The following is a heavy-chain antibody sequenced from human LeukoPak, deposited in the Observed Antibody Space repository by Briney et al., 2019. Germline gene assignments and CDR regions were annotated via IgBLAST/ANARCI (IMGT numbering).Heavy chain of an antibody. Sequence: ASVKVSCKASGYTFTGYYMHWVRQAPGQGLEWMGWINPNSGGTNYAQKFQGRVTISRNTSINTAYMELSSLRSEDTAVYYCARDGRAVATNFDYWGQGTLVTVSS. J-gene: IGHJ4*02. V-gene: IGHV1-2*02. D-gene: IGHD5-12*01. CDR1: GYTFTGYY. CDR2: INPNSGGT. CDR3: ARDGRAVATNFDY.